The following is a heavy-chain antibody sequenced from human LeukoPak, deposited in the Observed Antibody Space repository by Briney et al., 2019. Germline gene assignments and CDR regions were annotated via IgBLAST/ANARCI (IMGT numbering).Heavy chain of an antibody. CDR1: GFTFSNYV. D-gene: IGHD3-3*01. J-gene: IGHJ4*02. V-gene: IGHV3-30-3*01. CDR2: VSYDGSNK. Sequence: GRSLRLSCAASGFTFSNYVMHWVRQAPGKGLEWVAVVSYDGSNKYYADSVKGRFTISRDNSKNTLYLQINSLRAEDTAVYYCAKDSSEWSGPYGYYGGQETLATV. CDR3: AKDSSEWSGPYGYY.